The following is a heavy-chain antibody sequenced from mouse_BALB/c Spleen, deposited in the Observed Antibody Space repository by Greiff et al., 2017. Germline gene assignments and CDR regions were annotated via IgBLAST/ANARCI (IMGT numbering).Heavy chain of an antibody. CDR1: GFTFSDYY. J-gene: IGHJ3*01. Sequence: EVQGVESGGGLVQTGGSLRLSCATSGFTFSDYYMSWVRQPPGKALEWLGFIRNKANGYTTDYSASVKGRFTISRDNSQSILYLQMNTLRTEDSATYYCARDDYERWFAYWGQGTLVTVSA. CDR2: IRNKANGYTT. D-gene: IGHD2-4*01. V-gene: IGHV7-3*02. CDR3: ARDDYERWFAY.